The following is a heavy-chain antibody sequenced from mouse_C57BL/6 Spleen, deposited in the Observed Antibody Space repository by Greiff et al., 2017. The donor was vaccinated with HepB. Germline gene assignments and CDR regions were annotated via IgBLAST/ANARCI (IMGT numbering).Heavy chain of an antibody. CDR2: IRSKSNNYAT. CDR1: GFSFNTYA. CDR3: VRDGNYLYAMDY. Sequence: EVKLVESGGGLVQPKGSLKLSCAASGFSFNTYAMNWVRQAPGKGLEWVARIRSKSNNYATYYADSVKDRFTISRDDSESMLYLQMNNLKTEDTAMYYCVRDGNYLYAMDYWGQGTSVTVSS. V-gene: IGHV10-1*01. J-gene: IGHJ4*01. D-gene: IGHD2-1*01.